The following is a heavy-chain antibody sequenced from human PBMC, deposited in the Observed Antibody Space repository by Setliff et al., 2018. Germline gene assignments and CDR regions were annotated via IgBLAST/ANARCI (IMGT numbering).Heavy chain of an antibody. CDR3: AREQSNYDFWSGYCGSYYYYMDV. J-gene: IGHJ6*03. V-gene: IGHV4-61*09. Sequence: PSETLSLTCTVSGGSISSGSYYWSWIRQPAGKGLEWIGHIYTSGSTNYNPSLKSRVTISVDTSKNQFSLKLGSVTAADTAVYYCAREQSNYDFWSGYCGSYYYYMDVWGKGTTVTVSS. CDR1: GGSISSGSYY. CDR2: IYTSGST. D-gene: IGHD3-3*01.